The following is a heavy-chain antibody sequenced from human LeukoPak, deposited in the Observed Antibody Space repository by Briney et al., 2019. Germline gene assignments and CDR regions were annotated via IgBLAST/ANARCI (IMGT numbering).Heavy chain of an antibody. CDR3: AGSYYDSSGYPYYFDY. J-gene: IGHJ4*02. V-gene: IGHV1-2*02. CDR1: GYSFTAKY. CDR2: INPNSGGT. Sequence: ASVKASCKASGYSFTAKYMHWVRQAPGQGLEWMGWINPNSGGTNYAQKFQGRVTMTRDTSVTTAYMELDSLTSDDTAVYYCAGSYYDSSGYPYYFDYWGQGTLVTVSS. D-gene: IGHD3-22*01.